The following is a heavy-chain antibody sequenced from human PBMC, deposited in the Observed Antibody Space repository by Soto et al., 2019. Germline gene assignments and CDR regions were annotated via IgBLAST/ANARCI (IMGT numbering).Heavy chain of an antibody. CDR2: ISSSSSTI. J-gene: IGHJ1*01. V-gene: IGHV3-48*01. Sequence: GGSLRLSCAASGFTFSSYSMNWVRQAPGKGLEWVSYISSSSSTIYYADSVKGRFTISRDNAKNSLYLQMNSLRAEDTAVYYCARSLRPIAVAGKVYFQHWGQGTLVTVSS. CDR1: GFTFSSYS. D-gene: IGHD6-19*01. CDR3: ARSLRPIAVAGKVYFQH.